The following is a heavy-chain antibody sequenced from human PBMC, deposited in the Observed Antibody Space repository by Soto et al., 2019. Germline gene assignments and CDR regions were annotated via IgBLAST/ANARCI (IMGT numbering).Heavy chain of an antibody. J-gene: IGHJ3*02. Sequence: KASETLSLTCTVSGGSISSGGYYWSWIRQHPGKGLEWIGYIYYSGSTYYNPSLKSRVTISVDTSKNRFSLKLSSVTAADTAVYYCARDNYDFWSALDAFDIWGQGTMVTVSS. D-gene: IGHD3-3*01. CDR3: ARDNYDFWSALDAFDI. CDR1: GGSISSGGYY. CDR2: IYYSGST. V-gene: IGHV4-31*03.